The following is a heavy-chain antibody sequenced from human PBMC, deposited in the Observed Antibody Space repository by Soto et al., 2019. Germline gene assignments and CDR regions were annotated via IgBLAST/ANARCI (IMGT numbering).Heavy chain of an antibody. CDR1: GFSLSDHY. CDR3: ADLTWNGYYLP. V-gene: IGHV3-72*01. CDR2: IKNEAYSYTT. Sequence: EVQLVASGGGLVQPGGSLRLSCAASGFSLSDHYMDWVRQAPGKGLEWVGRIKNEAYSYTTDYAASVKGRFTISRDDSPNSLYLQMNSLKTEDKAMYYCADLTWNGYYLPWGQGTLITVSS. D-gene: IGHD3-3*01. J-gene: IGHJ4*02.